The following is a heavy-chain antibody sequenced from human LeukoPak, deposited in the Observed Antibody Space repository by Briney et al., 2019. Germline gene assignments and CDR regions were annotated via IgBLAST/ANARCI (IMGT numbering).Heavy chain of an antibody. Sequence: GGSLRLSCAASGFTFSSYAMSWVRQAPGKGLEWAPAISGSGGSTYYADSVKGRFTISRDNSKNTLYLQMNSLRAEDTAVYYCAKGPYAGVYYFDYWGQGTLVTVSS. J-gene: IGHJ4*02. CDR2: ISGSGGST. D-gene: IGHD2-2*01. CDR3: AKGPYAGVYYFDY. V-gene: IGHV3-23*01. CDR1: GFTFSSYA.